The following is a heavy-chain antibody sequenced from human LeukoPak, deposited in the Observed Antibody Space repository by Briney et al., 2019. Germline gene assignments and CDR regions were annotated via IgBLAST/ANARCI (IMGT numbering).Heavy chain of an antibody. V-gene: IGHV1-69*04. CDR2: IIPILGIA. Sequence: AASVKVSCKGYGYTFINHDIDWVRQAPGQGLEWMGRIIPILGIANYAQKFQGRVTITADKSTSTAYMELSSLRSEDTAVYYCARDGLGRNYGDYTWGQGTLVTVSS. CDR3: ARDGLGRNYGDYT. J-gene: IGHJ4*02. D-gene: IGHD4-17*01. CDR1: GYTFINHD.